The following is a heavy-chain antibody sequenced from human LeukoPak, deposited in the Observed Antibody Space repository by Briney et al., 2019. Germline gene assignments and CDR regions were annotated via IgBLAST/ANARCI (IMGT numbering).Heavy chain of an antibody. D-gene: IGHD2-2*01. CDR1: GLTFSSYA. V-gene: IGHV3-23*01. Sequence: GGSLRLSCAASGLTFSSYAMSWVRQAPGKGLEWVSAINSSGGSTYYADSVKGRFTISRDNSKNTLYLQMNSLRAEDTDVYYCAKAAESIVVVPAAFDYWGQGTLVTVSS. J-gene: IGHJ4*02. CDR3: AKAAESIVVVPAAFDY. CDR2: INSSGGST.